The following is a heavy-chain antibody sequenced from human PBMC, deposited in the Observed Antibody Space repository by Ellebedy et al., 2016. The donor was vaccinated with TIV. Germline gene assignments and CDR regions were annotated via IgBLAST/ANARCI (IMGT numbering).Heavy chain of an antibody. Sequence: AASVKVSCKTSGYTFTGYGVSWVRQAPGQGLEWMGWISGLNGKTKYARTVQGRVTLTTDTAARTVYMELTSLRSDDTAVYYRARDNTVGGTNWFDPWGQGTLVIVSS. CDR1: GYTFTGYG. D-gene: IGHD6-19*01. J-gene: IGHJ5*02. V-gene: IGHV1-18*01. CDR3: ARDNTVGGTNWFDP. CDR2: ISGLNGKT.